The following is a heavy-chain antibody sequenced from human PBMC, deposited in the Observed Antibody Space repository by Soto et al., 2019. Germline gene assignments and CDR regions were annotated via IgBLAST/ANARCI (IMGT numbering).Heavy chain of an antibody. Sequence: PGGSLRLSCAASGFTVSSNYMSWVRQAPGKGLEWVSVFYSGGTTYYADSVKGRFTISRDISRNTLYLQMNSLRAEDTAVYYCARGEGYYYGSGSYPTRLFDYWGQGTLVTVSS. CDR2: FYSGGTT. CDR3: ARGEGYYYGSGSYPTRLFDY. D-gene: IGHD3-10*01. J-gene: IGHJ4*02. V-gene: IGHV3-53*01. CDR1: GFTVSSNY.